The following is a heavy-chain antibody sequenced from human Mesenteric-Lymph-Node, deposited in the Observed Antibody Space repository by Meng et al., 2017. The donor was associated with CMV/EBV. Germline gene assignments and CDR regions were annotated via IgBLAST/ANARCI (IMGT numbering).Heavy chain of an antibody. CDR2: ISRSSDEI. J-gene: IGHJ4*02. Sequence: LSLTCAASGFIFEDYVMHWVRQLPGKGLEWVSGISRSSDEIGYADSVKGRFTISRDNSKNTLYLQMNSLRAEDTAVYYCAKLKYYYDSSGYWGDAYYLDYWGQGTLVTVSS. V-gene: IGHV3-9*01. D-gene: IGHD3-22*01. CDR1: GFIFEDYV. CDR3: AKLKYYYDSSGYWGDAYYLDY.